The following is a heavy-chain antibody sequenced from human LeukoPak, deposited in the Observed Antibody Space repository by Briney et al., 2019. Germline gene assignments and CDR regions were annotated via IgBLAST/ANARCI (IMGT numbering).Heavy chain of an antibody. J-gene: IGHJ3*02. CDR2: IYHSGST. D-gene: IGHD2-2*01. V-gene: IGHV4-30-2*01. Sequence: PSETLSLTCTVSGGSISSGGYYWSWIRQPPGKGLEWIGYIYHSGSTYYNPSLKSRVTISVDRSKNQFSLKLSSVTAADTAVYYCARDCSSTSCQDAFDIWGQGTMVTVSS. CDR3: ARDCSSTSCQDAFDI. CDR1: GGSISSGGYY.